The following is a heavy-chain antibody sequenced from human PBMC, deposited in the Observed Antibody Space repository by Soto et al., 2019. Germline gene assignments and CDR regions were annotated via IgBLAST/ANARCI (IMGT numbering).Heavy chain of an antibody. J-gene: IGHJ5*02. CDR2: IIPIFGTA. D-gene: IGHD3-3*01. CDR3: ARASPFFGVAKYWFDP. V-gene: IGHV1-69*13. CDR1: GGTFSSYA. Sequence: SVKVSCKASGGTFSSYAISWGRQAPGQGLEWMGGIIPIFGTANYAQKFQGRVTITADESTSTAYMELSSLRSEDTAVYYCARASPFFGVAKYWFDPWGQGTLVTVSS.